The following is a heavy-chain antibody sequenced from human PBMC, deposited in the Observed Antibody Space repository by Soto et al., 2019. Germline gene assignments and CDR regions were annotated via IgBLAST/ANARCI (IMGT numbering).Heavy chain of an antibody. V-gene: IGHV3-23*01. Sequence: QSGGSLRLSCAASGFTFSSYAMSWVRQAPGKGLEWVSAISGSGGSTYYADSVKGRFTISRGNSKNTLYLQMNSLRAEDTAVYYCAKDHPLRFLEWLQVPLEFDYWGQGTLVTVSS. CDR2: ISGSGGST. CDR1: GFTFSSYA. J-gene: IGHJ4*02. D-gene: IGHD3-3*01. CDR3: AKDHPLRFLEWLQVPLEFDY.